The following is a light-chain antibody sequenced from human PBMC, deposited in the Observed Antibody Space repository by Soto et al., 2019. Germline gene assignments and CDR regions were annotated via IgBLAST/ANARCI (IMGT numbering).Light chain of an antibody. CDR3: SSYTSSSSVV. V-gene: IGLV2-14*03. Sequence: QSALTQPASVSGSPGQSLTISCTGTSSDVGGCDSVSWYQHHPGKAPRLMIYDVSNRPSGISNRFSASKSGNTASLTISGLQAEDEANYYCSSYTSSSSVVFGGGTKLTVL. CDR1: SSDVGGCDS. CDR2: DVS. J-gene: IGLJ2*01.